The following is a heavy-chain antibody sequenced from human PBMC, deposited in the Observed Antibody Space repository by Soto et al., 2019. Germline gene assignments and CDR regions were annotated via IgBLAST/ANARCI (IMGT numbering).Heavy chain of an antibody. V-gene: IGHV3-7*03. J-gene: IGHJ6*02. CDR2: IKQDGSEK. CDR1: GFTFSSYW. CDR3: ARDETYNYGMDV. Sequence: GVLRLSCAASGFTFSSYWMSWVRQAPGRGLEWVANIKQDGSEKYSVDSVKGRFTISRDNAKNSLYLQMNNLRAEDTAVYYCARDETYNYGMDVWGHGTTVTVSS.